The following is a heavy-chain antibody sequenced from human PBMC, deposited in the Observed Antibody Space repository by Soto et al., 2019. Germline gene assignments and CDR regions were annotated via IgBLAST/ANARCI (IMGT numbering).Heavy chain of an antibody. Sequence: PGGSLRLSCAASGFTFSSYAMSWVRQAPGKGLEWVSAISGSGGSTYYADSVKGRFTISRDNSKNTLYLQMNSLRAEDTAVYYCAKLPLYYYDSSGSEFFDYWGQGTLVTVSS. V-gene: IGHV3-23*01. CDR2: ISGSGGST. CDR3: AKLPLYYYDSSGSEFFDY. J-gene: IGHJ4*02. CDR1: GFTFSSYA. D-gene: IGHD3-22*01.